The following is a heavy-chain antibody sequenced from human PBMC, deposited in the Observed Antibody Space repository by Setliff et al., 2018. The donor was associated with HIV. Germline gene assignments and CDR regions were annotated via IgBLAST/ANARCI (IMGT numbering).Heavy chain of an antibody. Sequence: HPGGSLRLSCAASGFPFSSYEMNWVRQAPGKGLEWVALISYDGTYKYYAESVKGRFTISRDNSRNTLYLQMNSLRTEDTAVYYCAKDWGSRLSYSFYYMDVWGKGTTVTVSS. D-gene: IGHD3-16*01. CDR2: ISYDGTYK. CDR3: AKDWGSRLSYSFYYMDV. J-gene: IGHJ6*03. V-gene: IGHV3-30*04. CDR1: GFPFSSYE.